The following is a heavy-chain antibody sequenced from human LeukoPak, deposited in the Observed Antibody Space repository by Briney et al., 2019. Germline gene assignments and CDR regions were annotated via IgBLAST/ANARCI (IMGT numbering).Heavy chain of an antibody. CDR1: GFTFGDYA. D-gene: IGHD6-19*01. Sequence: GGSLRLSCTGSGFTFGDYAMSWVRQAPGKGLEWVGFIRGKAYGGTTEYAAPVKGRFTISRDDSKSLAYLQMNSLKTEDTGVYYCTRDFVSMGWDKTNYFDSWGQGTLVTISS. CDR3: TRDFVSMGWDKTNYFDS. J-gene: IGHJ4*02. CDR2: IRGKAYGGTT. V-gene: IGHV3-49*04.